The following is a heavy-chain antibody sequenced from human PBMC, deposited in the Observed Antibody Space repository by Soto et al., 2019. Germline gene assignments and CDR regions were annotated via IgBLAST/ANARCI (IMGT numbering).Heavy chain of an antibody. CDR1: GYSLNGNG. CDR2: ISAYNGNT. Sequence: XSDKVSCKDSGYSLNGNGLIWVRQAPGQGLEWMGWISAYNGNTNFAQKLQDRVTMTTDTSTSTAYMELRSLRSDDTAVYYCARDSSDSSAYNFWGQGALVTVSS. D-gene: IGHD3-22*01. V-gene: IGHV1-18*04. CDR3: ARDSSDSSAYNF. J-gene: IGHJ4*02.